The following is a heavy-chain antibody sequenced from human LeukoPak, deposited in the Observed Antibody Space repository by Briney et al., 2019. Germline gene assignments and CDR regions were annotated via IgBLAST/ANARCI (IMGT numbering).Heavy chain of an antibody. CDR2: INHSGST. CDR1: GGSFSGYY. Sequence: SSETLSLTCAVYGGSFSGYYWSWIRQPPGKGLEWIGEINHSGSTNYNPSLKSRVTISVDTSKNQFSLKLSSVTAADTAVYYCARGPYYDFWSGSYFDYWGQGTLVTVSS. V-gene: IGHV4-34*01. J-gene: IGHJ4*02. D-gene: IGHD3-3*01. CDR3: ARGPYYDFWSGSYFDY.